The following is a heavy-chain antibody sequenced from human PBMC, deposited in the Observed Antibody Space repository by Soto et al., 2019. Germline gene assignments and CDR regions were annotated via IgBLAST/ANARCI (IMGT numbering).Heavy chain of an antibody. V-gene: IGHV1-69*06. CDR2: IIPIFGTA. Sequence: ASVKVSCKASGGTFSSYAISWVRQAPGQGLEWMGGIIPIFGTANYAQKFQGRVTITADKSTGTAYMELSSLRSEDTAVYYCARDYYDSSGYYYGQGDYYGMDVWGQGTTVTVSS. CDR1: GGTFSSYA. D-gene: IGHD3-22*01. J-gene: IGHJ6*02. CDR3: ARDYYDSSGYYYGQGDYYGMDV.